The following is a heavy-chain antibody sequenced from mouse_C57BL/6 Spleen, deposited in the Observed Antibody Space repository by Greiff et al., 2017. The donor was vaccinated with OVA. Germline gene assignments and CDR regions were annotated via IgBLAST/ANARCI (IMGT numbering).Heavy chain of an antibody. J-gene: IGHJ4*01. CDR1: GFTFSDYG. CDR3: ARAPYLYAMDY. D-gene: IGHD5-5*01. Sequence: EVKLVESGGGLVKPGGSLKLSCAASGFTFSDYGMHWVRQAPEKGLEWVAYISSGSSTIYYADTVKGRFTISRDTAKNTLFLQLTSLRSEDTAMYYCARAPYLYAMDYWGQGTSVTVSS. CDR2: ISSGSSTI. V-gene: IGHV5-17*01.